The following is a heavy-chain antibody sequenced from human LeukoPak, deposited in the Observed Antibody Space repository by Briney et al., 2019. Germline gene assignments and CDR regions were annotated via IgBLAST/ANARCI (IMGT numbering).Heavy chain of an antibody. Sequence: SETPSLTCTVSGGSISSSSYYWGWIRQPPGKGLEWIGSIYYSGSTYYNPSLKSRVTISVDTSKNQFSLKLSSVTAADTAVYYCARPPLRYDSSGYYYYMDVWGKGTTVTVSS. D-gene: IGHD3-22*01. J-gene: IGHJ6*03. V-gene: IGHV4-39*01. CDR2: IYYSGST. CDR3: ARPPLRYDSSGYYYYMDV. CDR1: GGSISSSSYY.